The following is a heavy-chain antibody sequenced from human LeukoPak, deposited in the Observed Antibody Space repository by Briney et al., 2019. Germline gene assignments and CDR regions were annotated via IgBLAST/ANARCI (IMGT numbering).Heavy chain of an antibody. CDR2: INPNSGGT. CDR1: GYTFTGYY. V-gene: IGHV1-2*02. CDR3: ARKWATVTTLGY. D-gene: IGHD4-17*01. Sequence: ASVKVSCKASGYTFTGYYMHWVRQAPGQGLEWMGWINPNSGGTNYAQKFQGRVTMTRDTSISTAYMELSRLRSDDTAVYYCARKWATVTTLGYWGQGTLVTVSS. J-gene: IGHJ4*02.